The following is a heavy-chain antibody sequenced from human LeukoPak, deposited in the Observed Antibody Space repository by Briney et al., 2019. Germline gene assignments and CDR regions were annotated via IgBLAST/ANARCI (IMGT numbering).Heavy chain of an antibody. D-gene: IGHD1-26*01. CDR3: ARDPYSGSYFDY. Sequence: SQTLSLTCTVSGGSISSGSYYWSWIRQPPGKGLEWIGYIYYSGSTNYNPSLKSRVTISVDTSKNQFSLKLSSVTAADTAVYYCARDPYSGSYFDYWGQGTLVTVSS. J-gene: IGHJ4*02. CDR1: GGSISSGSYY. CDR2: IYYSGST. V-gene: IGHV4-61*01.